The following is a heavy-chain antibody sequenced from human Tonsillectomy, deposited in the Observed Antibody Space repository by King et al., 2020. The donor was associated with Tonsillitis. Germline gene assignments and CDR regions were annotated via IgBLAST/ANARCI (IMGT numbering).Heavy chain of an antibody. Sequence: VQLVQSGGGLVKPGGSLRLSCVASGFSFNNAWMHWVRQAPGKGLEWVGRIKSKVHGETTDYAAPVEDRFTISRDDSKNTLYLQMNSLTTEDTAIYYCSTLDHSGLFDYWDQGTLVTVSS. V-gene: IGHV3-15*01. CDR2: IKSKVHGETT. CDR1: GFSFNNAW. J-gene: IGHJ4*02. D-gene: IGHD1-14*01. CDR3: STLDHSGLFDY.